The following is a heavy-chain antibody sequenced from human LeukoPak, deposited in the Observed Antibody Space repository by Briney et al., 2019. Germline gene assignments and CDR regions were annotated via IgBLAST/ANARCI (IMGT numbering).Heavy chain of an antibody. CDR2: IIPIFGTA. Sequence: ASVKVSCKASGGTFSSYAISWVRQAPGQGLEWMGGIIPIFGTANYAQKFQGRVTITADESTSTAYMELSSLRSEDTAVYYCARDGSSSFVDAASSENDYWGQGTLVTVSS. J-gene: IGHJ4*02. CDR3: ARDGSSSFVDAASSENDY. D-gene: IGHD6-6*01. V-gene: IGHV1-69*13. CDR1: GGTFSSYA.